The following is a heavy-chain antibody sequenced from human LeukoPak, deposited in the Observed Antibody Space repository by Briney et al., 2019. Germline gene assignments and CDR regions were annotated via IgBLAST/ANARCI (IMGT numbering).Heavy chain of an antibody. CDR1: GFTFSTNW. CDR3: AKAKLVVLRWFDP. CDR2: ISGSGGST. V-gene: IGHV3-23*01. J-gene: IGHJ5*02. Sequence: PGGSLRLSCAASGFTFSTNWTSWVRQAPGKGLEWVSAISGSGGSTYYADSVKGRFTISRDNSKNTLYLQMNSLRAEDTAVYYCAKAKLVVLRWFDPWGQGTLVTVSS. D-gene: IGHD2-8*02.